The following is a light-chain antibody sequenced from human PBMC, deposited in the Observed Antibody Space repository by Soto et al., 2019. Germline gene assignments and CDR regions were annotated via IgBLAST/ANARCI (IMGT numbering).Light chain of an antibody. CDR3: AAWDDSLTGYV. V-gene: IGLV1-44*01. Sequence: QSVLTQPPSASGTPGQRVTISCSGSSSNIGSNSVNWYRQLAGTAPKLLIYSQNQRPSGVPDRFSGSKSGTSASLAISGLQSEDEADYFCAAWDDSLTGYVFGTGTQLTVL. J-gene: IGLJ1*01. CDR2: SQN. CDR1: SSNIGSNS.